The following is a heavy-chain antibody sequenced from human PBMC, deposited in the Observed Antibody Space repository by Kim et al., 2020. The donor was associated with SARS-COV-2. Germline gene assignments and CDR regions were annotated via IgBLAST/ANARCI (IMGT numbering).Heavy chain of an antibody. CDR1: GFTFSSYT. J-gene: IGHJ4*02. CDR3: AKDRPCVGGPTFES. D-gene: IGHD2-21*01. Sequence: GGSLRLSCAASGFTFSSYTMNWVRQAPGKGPEWVSSITNNSGKIYYADSVKGRFTISRDKANNSVYLQMNSLRVEDTAVYYCAKDRPCVGGPTFESWSQG. CDR2: ITNNSGKI. V-gene: IGHV3-21*04.